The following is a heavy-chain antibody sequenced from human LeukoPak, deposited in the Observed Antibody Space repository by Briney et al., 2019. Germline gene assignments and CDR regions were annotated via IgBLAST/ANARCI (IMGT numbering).Heavy chain of an antibody. CDR2: IIPILGTA. Sequence: ASVKVSCKASGDTSRDYSINWVRQAPGQGLEWMGRIIPILGTANNAQRVQARVTITADKSTNTAYMELSSLKSEDTAIYYCAIDFDTSGNFDSWGQGTQVTVSS. CDR3: AIDFDTSGNFDS. J-gene: IGHJ4*02. D-gene: IGHD3-22*01. CDR1: GDTSRDYS. V-gene: IGHV1-69*08.